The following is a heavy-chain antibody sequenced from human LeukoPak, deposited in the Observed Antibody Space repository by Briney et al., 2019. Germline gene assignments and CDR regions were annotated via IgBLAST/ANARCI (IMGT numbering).Heavy chain of an antibody. V-gene: IGHV1-18*01. CDR1: GYTFTSYD. D-gene: IGHD1-26*01. J-gene: IGHJ4*02. CDR3: ARDGGGVGALSPDY. Sequence: ASVKVSCKASGYTFTSYDINWVRQAPGQGLEWMGWISGYNGNTNYAQKFQGRVTMTTDTSTSTAYMELRSLRSDDTAVYYCARDGGGVGALSPDYWGQGTLVTVSS. CDR2: ISGYNGNT.